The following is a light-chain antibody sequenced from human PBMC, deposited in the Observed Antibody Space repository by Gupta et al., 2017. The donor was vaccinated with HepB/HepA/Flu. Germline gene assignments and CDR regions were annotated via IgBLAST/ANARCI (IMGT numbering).Light chain of an antibody. J-gene: IGLJ2*01. CDR3: QAWDSDSVL. CDR1: KMGEKY. Sequence: SYKLTQPPSVSVSPGQTVTITCSGDKMGEKYATWYQQRAGQSPMLVIYQDKKRASGIPERFSGSNSGNTATLTISGTQPMDEADYYCQAWDSDSVLFGGGTKLTVL. CDR2: QDK. V-gene: IGLV3-1*01.